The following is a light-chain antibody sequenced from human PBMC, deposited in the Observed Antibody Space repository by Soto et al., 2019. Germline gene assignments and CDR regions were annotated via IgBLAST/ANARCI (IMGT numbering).Light chain of an antibody. V-gene: IGKV1-5*03. CDR1: QSISSR. CDR2: KAS. CDR3: QQYNSYPLT. J-gene: IGKJ4*01. Sequence: DIQMTQPPSTLSASVGDRVTLTCRASQSISSRLAWYQQKPGKAPKLLIYKASSLESGVPSRFSGSGSGTEFTLTISSLQPDDFATYYCQQYNSYPLTFGGGTKVDIK.